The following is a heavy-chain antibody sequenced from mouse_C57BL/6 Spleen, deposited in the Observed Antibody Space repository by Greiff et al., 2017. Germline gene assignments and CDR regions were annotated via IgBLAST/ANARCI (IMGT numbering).Heavy chain of an antibody. CDR1: AYTFSTSW. CDR3: ARSYAYYTNWYFAV. CDR2: IYPNSGDS. V-gene: IGHV1-72*01. D-gene: IGHD2-3*01. J-gene: IGHJ1*03. Sequence: QVQLQQPGTELVKPGASVKLSCKASAYTFSTSWMHWVQQRPGRGLEWIGRIYPNSGDSKYNERFKGKAPLTVDKSSSTAYMQLSSLTSEDSAVYYCARSYAYYTNWYFAVWGKGTPVTVSS.